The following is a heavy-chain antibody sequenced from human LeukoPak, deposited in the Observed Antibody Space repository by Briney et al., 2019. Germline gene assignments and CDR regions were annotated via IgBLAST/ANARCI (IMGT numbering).Heavy chain of an antibody. D-gene: IGHD1-26*01. V-gene: IGHV4-59*01. J-gene: IGHJ3*02. CDR1: GGSISSYY. Sequence: PSETLSLTCTVSGGSISSYYWSWIRQPPGKGLEWIGYIYYSGGTNYNPSLKSRVTISVDTSKNQFSLKLSSVTAADTAVYYCGRGAPLTVGASRAFDIWGQGTMVTVSS. CDR2: IYYSGGT. CDR3: GRGAPLTVGASRAFDI.